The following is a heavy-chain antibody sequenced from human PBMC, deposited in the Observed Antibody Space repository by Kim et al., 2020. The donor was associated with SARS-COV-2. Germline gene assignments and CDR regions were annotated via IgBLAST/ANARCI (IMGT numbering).Heavy chain of an antibody. J-gene: IGHJ6*02. CDR2: IIPIFGTA. Sequence: SVKVSCKASGGTFSSYAISWVRQAPGQGLEWMGGIIPIFGTANYAQKFQGRVTITADESTSTAYMELSSLRSEDTAVYYCARVEVVCGVYGSGSHRCYYYYGMDVWGQGTTVTVSS. D-gene: IGHD3-10*01. CDR1: GGTFSSYA. CDR3: ARVEVVCGVYGSGSHRCYYYYGMDV. V-gene: IGHV1-69*13.